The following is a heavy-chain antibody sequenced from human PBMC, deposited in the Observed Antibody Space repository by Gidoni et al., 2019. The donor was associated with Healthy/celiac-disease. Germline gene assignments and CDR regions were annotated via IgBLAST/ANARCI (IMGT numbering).Heavy chain of an antibody. CDR3: ARGRRVVYYDSSGLGWYYFDY. J-gene: IGHJ4*02. CDR1: GGSFSGYY. V-gene: IGHV4-34*01. Sequence: QVQLQQWGAGLLNPSETLSLTCAVYGGSFSGYYWTWIRQPPGKGLEWIGEINHSGSTNYNPSLKSRVTISVDTSKYQFSLKLSSVTAAHTAVYYCARGRRVVYYDSSGLGWYYFDYWGQGTLVTVSS. D-gene: IGHD3-22*01. CDR2: INHSGST.